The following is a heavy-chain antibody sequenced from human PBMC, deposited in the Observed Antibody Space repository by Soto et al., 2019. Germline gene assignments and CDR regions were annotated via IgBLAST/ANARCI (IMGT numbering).Heavy chain of an antibody. CDR1: GGSISSYY. CDR2: IYYSGST. V-gene: IGHV4-59*01. CDR3: ARDKMSVGGLCDY. D-gene: IGHD1-26*01. Sequence: PSETLSLTCTVSGGSISSYYWSWIRQPPGKGLEWIGYIYYSGSTNYNPSLKSRVTISVDTSKNQFSLKLSSVTAEDTAVYYCARDKMSVGGLCDYWGQGTLVTVSS. J-gene: IGHJ4*02.